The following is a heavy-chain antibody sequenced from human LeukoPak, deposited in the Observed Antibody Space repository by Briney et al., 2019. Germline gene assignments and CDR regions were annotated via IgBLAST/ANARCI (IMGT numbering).Heavy chain of an antibody. CDR2: IYYSGST. D-gene: IGHD3-3*01. J-gene: IGHJ3*02. CDR1: GGSISSYY. CDR3: ARDYYDFFSGYSDAFDI. Sequence: SETLSLTCTVSGGSISSYYWRWIRQPPGKGLEWIGYIYYSGSTKYNPSLKSRVTILVDPSKHQLSLNLSSVTAADTAVYYCARDYYDFFSGYSDAFDIWGQGTMVTVSS. V-gene: IGHV4-59*01.